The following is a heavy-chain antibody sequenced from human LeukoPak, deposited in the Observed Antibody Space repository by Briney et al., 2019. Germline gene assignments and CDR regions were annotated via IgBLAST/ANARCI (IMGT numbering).Heavy chain of an antibody. Sequence: GGSLRLFCAASGFTFRSYHMLWVRHSPGEGLEWVAFIRNDGSIKYHADSVKGRFTISRDNSKNTLYLQMNSLRAEDTAVYYCGKDQPAAYFDYWGQGSLVTVSS. D-gene: IGHD2-2*01. CDR1: GFTFRSYH. J-gene: IGHJ4*02. CDR3: GKDQPAAYFDY. CDR2: IRNDGSIK. V-gene: IGHV3-30*02.